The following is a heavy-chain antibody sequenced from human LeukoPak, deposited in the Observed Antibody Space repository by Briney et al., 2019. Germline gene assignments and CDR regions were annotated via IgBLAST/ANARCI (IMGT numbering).Heavy chain of an antibody. Sequence: PGGSLRLSCAASGFTFSSYAMSWVRQAPGKGLEWVSAISGSGGNTYYADSVKGRFTISRDNSKNTLYLQMNSLRAEDTAVYYCAKDQVWSGSYGCFDYWGQGTLVTVSS. CDR2: ISGSGGNT. CDR1: GFTFSSYA. J-gene: IGHJ4*02. D-gene: IGHD1-26*01. CDR3: AKDQVWSGSYGCFDY. V-gene: IGHV3-23*01.